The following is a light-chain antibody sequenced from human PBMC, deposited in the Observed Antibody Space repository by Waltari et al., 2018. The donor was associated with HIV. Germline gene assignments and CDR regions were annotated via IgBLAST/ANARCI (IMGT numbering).Light chain of an antibody. CDR2: DAS. V-gene: IGKV3-15*01. CDR1: QSLSSN. Sequence: EIVMTQSPATLSVSQGERATLSCRASQSLSSNLAWYQQKPGQAPRLLIYDASTRATGIPARFSGSGSGTEFTLTISSLQSEDFALYYCQQYDNGYTFGQGTKLEIK. J-gene: IGKJ2*01. CDR3: QQYDNGYT.